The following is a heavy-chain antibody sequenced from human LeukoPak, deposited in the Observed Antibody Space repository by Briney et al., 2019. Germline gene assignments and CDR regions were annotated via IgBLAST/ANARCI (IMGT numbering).Heavy chain of an antibody. J-gene: IGHJ6*02. D-gene: IGHD2-2*02. Sequence: EASVKVSCKASGYTFTSYDINWVRQATGQGLEWMGWMNPNSGNTGYAQKFQGRVTMTRNTSISTAYMELSSLRSEDTAVYYCARGLGYCTSTSCYRNYFYGMDVWGQGTTVTVSS. CDR3: ARGLGYCTSTSCYRNYFYGMDV. V-gene: IGHV1-8*01. CDR2: MNPNSGNT. CDR1: GYTFTSYD.